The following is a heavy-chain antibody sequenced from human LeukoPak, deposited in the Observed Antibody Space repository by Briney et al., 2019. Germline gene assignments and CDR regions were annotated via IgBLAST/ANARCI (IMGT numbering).Heavy chain of an antibody. V-gene: IGHV4-59*01. CDR3: AREGYGYSSGWSYDY. J-gene: IGHJ4*02. CDR2: IYYSGST. CDR1: GGSISSYY. D-gene: IGHD6-19*01. Sequence: PSETLSLTCTVSGGSISSYYWSWIRQPPGKGLEWIGYIYYSGSTNYNPSLKSRVTISVDTSKNQFSLKLSSVTAADTAVYYCAREGYGYSSGWSYDYWGQGTLVSVSS.